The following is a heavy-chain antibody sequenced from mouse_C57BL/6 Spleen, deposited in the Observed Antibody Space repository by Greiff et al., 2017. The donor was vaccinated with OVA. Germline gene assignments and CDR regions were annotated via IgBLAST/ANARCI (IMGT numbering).Heavy chain of an antibody. V-gene: IGHV14-3*01. D-gene: IGHD2-4*01. CDR1: GFNIKNTY. Sequence: VQLQQSVAELVRPGDSVKLSCTASGFNIKNTYMHWVKQRPEQGLEWIGRIYPANGNPTYAQQFQGKATITADTASNTAYLQLSSLTSEDKAIYYCYRWPEYDGEWGQGTLVTVSA. J-gene: IGHJ3*02. CDR3: YRWPEYDGE. CDR2: IYPANGNP.